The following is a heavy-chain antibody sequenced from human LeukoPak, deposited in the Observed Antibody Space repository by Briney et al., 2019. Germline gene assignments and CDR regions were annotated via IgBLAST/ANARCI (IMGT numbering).Heavy chain of an antibody. CDR2: INHSGST. CDR1: GGSFSGYY. Sequence: SETLSLTCAVYGGSFSGYYWSRIRQPPGKGLEWIGEINHSGSTNYNPSLKSRVTISVDTSKNQFSLKLSSETAADTAVYYCARGPQLERLSSGMDVWGKGTTVTVSS. J-gene: IGHJ6*04. CDR3: ARGPQLERLSSGMDV. D-gene: IGHD1-1*01. V-gene: IGHV4-34*01.